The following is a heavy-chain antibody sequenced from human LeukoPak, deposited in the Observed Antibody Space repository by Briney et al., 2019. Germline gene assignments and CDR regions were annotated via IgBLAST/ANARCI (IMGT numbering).Heavy chain of an antibody. V-gene: IGHV3-15*01. D-gene: IGHD3-16*01. CDR2: IKSKTDGGTT. CDR3: TTDPPLRVRLVWSDY. Sequence: PGGSLRLSCAASGFTFSNAWMSWVRQAPGKGLEWVGRIKSKTDGGTTDYAAPVKGRFTISRDDSKNTLYLQMNSLKTEDTAVYYCTTDPPLRVRLVWSDYWGQGTLVTVSS. CDR1: GFTFSNAW. J-gene: IGHJ4*02.